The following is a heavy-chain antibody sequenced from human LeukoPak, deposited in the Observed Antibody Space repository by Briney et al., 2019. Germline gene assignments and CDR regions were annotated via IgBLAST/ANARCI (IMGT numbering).Heavy chain of an antibody. Sequence: ASVKVSCKVSGYTLTELSMHWVRQAPGKGLEWMGGFDPEGGETIYAQKFQGRVTMTEDTSTDTAYMELSSLRSEDTAVYYCATGGSQAAAILDYWGQGTLVTVSS. J-gene: IGHJ4*02. CDR3: ATGGSQAAAILDY. V-gene: IGHV1-24*01. CDR2: FDPEGGET. CDR1: GYTLTELS. D-gene: IGHD6-13*01.